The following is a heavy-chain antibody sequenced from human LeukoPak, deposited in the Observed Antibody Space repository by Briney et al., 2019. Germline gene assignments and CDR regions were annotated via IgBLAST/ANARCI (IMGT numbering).Heavy chain of an antibody. V-gene: IGHV3-23*01. CDR2: ISGSGGST. CDR3: ARLRAEAFDI. J-gene: IGHJ3*02. CDR1: GFTFSSYA. Sequence: GGSLRLSCAASGFTFSSYAMSWVRQAPGRGLEWVSAISGSGGSTYYADSVKGRFTISRDNSKNTLYLQMNSLRAEDTAVYYCARLRAEAFDIWGQGTMVTVSS. D-gene: IGHD4-17*01.